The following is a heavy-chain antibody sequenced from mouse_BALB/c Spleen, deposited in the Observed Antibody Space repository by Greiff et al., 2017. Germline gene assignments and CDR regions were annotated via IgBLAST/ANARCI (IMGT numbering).Heavy chain of an antibody. Sequence: VQLQESGPELVRPGVSVKISCKGSGYTFTDYAMHWVKQSHAKSLEWIGVISTYSGNTNYNQKFKGKATMTVDKSSSTAYMELARLTSEDSAIYYCARGGITTVVDWFAYWGQGTLVTVSA. CDR3: ARGGITTVVDWFAY. D-gene: IGHD1-1*01. J-gene: IGHJ3*01. V-gene: IGHV1-67*01. CDR1: GYTFTDYA. CDR2: ISTYSGNT.